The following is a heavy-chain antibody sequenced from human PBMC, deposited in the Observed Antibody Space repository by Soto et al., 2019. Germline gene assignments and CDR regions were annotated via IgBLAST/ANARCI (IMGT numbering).Heavy chain of an antibody. D-gene: IGHD6-19*01. CDR1: GYTFTSYG. Sequence: ASVKVSCKASGYTFTSYGISWVRQAPGQGLEWMGWISAYNGNTNYAQKLQGRVTMTTDTSTITAHMELRSLRSDDTAVYYCARQPVVGTAFFDYWGQGTPVTVSS. CDR3: ARQPVVGTAFFDY. J-gene: IGHJ4*02. V-gene: IGHV1-18*01. CDR2: ISAYNGNT.